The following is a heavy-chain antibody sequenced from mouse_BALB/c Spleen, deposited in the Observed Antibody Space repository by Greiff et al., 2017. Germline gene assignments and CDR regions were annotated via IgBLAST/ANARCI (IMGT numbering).Heavy chain of an antibody. CDR2: ISYSGST. V-gene: IGHV3-8*02. Sequence: VQLQQSGPSLVKPSQTLSLTCSVTGDSITSGYWNWIRKFPGNKLEYMGYISYSGSTYYNPSLKSRISITRDTSKNQYYLQLNSVTTEDTATYYCANYYGSSYVGAMDYWGQGTSVTVSS. J-gene: IGHJ4*01. CDR1: GDSITSGY. CDR3: ANYYGSSYVGAMDY. D-gene: IGHD1-1*01.